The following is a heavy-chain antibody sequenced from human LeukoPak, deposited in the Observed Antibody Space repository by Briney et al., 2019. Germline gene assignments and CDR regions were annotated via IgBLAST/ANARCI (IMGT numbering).Heavy chain of an antibody. CDR3: ARVSRITMIVVEAHAFDI. D-gene: IGHD3-22*01. CDR2: IYYSGST. V-gene: IGHV4-59*01. Sequence: SETLSLTCTVSGGSISSYYWSWIRQPPGKGLEWIGYIYYSGSTNYNPSLKSRVTISVDTSKNQFSLKLSSVTAADTAVYYCARVSRITMIVVEAHAFDIWGQGTMVTVSS. J-gene: IGHJ3*02. CDR1: GGSISSYY.